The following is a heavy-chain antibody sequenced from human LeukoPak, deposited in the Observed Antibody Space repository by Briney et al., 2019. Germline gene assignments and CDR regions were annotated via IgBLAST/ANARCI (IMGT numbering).Heavy chain of an antibody. CDR2: ISYDGSNK. CDR1: GFTFSSYG. D-gene: IGHD3-10*01. J-gene: IGHJ4*02. CDR3: ASTMVRGVITDY. Sequence: GGSLRLSCAASGFTFSSYGMHWVRQAPDKGLEWVAVISYDGSNKYYADSVKGRFTISRDNSKNTLYLQMNSLRAEDTAVYYCASTMVRGVITDYWGQGTLVTVSS. V-gene: IGHV3-30*03.